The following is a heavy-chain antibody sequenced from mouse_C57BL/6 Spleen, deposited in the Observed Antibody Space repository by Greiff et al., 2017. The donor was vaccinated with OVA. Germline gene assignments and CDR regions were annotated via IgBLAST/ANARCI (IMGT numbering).Heavy chain of an antibody. CDR1: GFNIKNTY. CDR3: ARSGYGSSYSDWYFDV. D-gene: IGHD1-1*01. J-gene: IGHJ1*03. V-gene: IGHV14-3*01. CDR2: IDPANGNT. Sequence: VQLQQSVAELVRPGASVKLSCTASGFNIKNTYMHWVKQRPEQGLEWIGRIDPANGNTKYAPKFQGKATITADTSSNTAYLQLSSLTSEDTAIYYWARSGYGSSYSDWYFDVWGTGTTVTVSS.